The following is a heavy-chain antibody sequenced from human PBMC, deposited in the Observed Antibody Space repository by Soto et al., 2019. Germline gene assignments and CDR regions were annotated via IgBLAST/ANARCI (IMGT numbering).Heavy chain of an antibody. CDR3: ARALPPVGY. V-gene: IGHV1-18*01. Sequence: QIQLVQSGAEVKKPGASVKVSCKASGYTFSSYHITWVRQAPGQGLEWMGWISAYNGNTNYAQNLQGRVTMTTDPSTSTAYMEPRRLRSDDTAVYNCARALPPVGYWGQGTRVTVSS. CDR2: ISAYNGNT. CDR1: GYTFSSYH. J-gene: IGHJ4*02.